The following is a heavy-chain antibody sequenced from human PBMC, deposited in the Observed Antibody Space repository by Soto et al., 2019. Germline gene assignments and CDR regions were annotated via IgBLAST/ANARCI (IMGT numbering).Heavy chain of an antibody. J-gene: IGHJ5*02. Sequence: DVQLLESGGDLAQPGGSLRLSCEASGFTFNNYAIAWVRQVPGKGLEWVSGITSSGAAYYADSVKGRFTISRDNSKNTLYLQMNSLRAEDTAVYYCAKGESSVSARDFDPWGQGTLVTVSS. CDR3: AKGESSVSARDFDP. V-gene: IGHV3-23*01. CDR2: ITSSGAA. CDR1: GFTFNNYA. D-gene: IGHD3-22*01.